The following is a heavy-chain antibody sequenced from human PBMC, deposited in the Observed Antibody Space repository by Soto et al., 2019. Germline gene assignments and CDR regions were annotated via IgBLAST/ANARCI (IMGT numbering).Heavy chain of an antibody. D-gene: IGHD3-22*01. V-gene: IGHV5-51*01. CDR2: IYPGDSDT. CDR3: ASGSTYYYDSSGYYYGTSSLYFDY. Sequence: GESLKISCKGSGYSFTSYWIGWVRQMPGKGLEWMGIIYPGDSDTRYSPSFQGQVTISADKSISTAYLQWSSLKASDTAMYYCASGSTYYYDSSGYYYGTSSLYFDYWGQGTLVTVSS. CDR1: GYSFTSYW. J-gene: IGHJ4*02.